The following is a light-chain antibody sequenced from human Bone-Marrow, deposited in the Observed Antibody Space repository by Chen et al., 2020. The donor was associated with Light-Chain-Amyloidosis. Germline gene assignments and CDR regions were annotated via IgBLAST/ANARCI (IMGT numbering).Light chain of an antibody. V-gene: IGLV1-47*01. Sequence: QSVLTQPPSASWTPGQRVTISCSGASSNIGINYVYWYQPFPGAAPNLLIHRNNQWPSGVPDRFSASKSGTSAFLAISGLRSEDEADYYCAAWDGSLSGYVFGTGTKVIVL. CDR3: AAWDGSLSGYV. J-gene: IGLJ1*01. CDR2: RNN. CDR1: SSNIGINY.